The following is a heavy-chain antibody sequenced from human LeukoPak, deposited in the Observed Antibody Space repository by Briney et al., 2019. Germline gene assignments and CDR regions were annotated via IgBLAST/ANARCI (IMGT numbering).Heavy chain of an antibody. D-gene: IGHD3-9*01. J-gene: IGHJ4*02. CDR1: GGSISNSSYY. CDR3: ARQYYDILTGYPYYFDY. V-gene: IGHV4-39*01. Sequence: SETLSLTCTASGGSISNSSYYGGWIRQPPGKGLEWIGAIYYSGSTCFDPSLKSRVTLYVDTSKNQFSLKLSSVTATDTAVYFCARQYYDILTGYPYYFDYWGQGTLVTVSS. CDR2: IYYSGST.